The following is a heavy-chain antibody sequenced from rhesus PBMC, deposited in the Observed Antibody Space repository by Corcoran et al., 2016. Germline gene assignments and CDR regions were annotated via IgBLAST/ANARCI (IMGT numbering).Heavy chain of an antibody. V-gene: IGHV3-54*02. J-gene: IGHJ4*01. CDR2: ISYDGSKK. CDR3: TLTEGAAAGSLDY. CDR1: GFTFSSYG. D-gene: IGHD6-25*01. Sequence: EVQLVESGGGLVQPGGSLRLSCAASGFTFSSYGMPCVRQAPGKGLEWVSVISYDGSKKYYADSVKDRVTISRDKSKNMLYLQMNNLKLEDTAVYYGTLTEGAAAGSLDYWGQGVLVTVSS.